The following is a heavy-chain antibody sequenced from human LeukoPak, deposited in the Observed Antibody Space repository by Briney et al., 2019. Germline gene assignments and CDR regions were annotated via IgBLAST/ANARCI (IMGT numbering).Heavy chain of an antibody. CDR2: INPNSGGT. V-gene: IGHV1-2*02. D-gene: IGHD2-15*01. CDR3: ARDGDIVVVEAATPSFSFDY. CDR1: GYTFTGYY. J-gene: IGHJ4*02. Sequence: ASVKVSCKASGYTFTGYYMHWVRQAPGQGLEWMGWINPNSGGTNYAQKFQGRVTMTRDTSISTAYMELSRLRSDDTAVYYCARDGDIVVVEAATPSFSFDYWGQGTLVTVSS.